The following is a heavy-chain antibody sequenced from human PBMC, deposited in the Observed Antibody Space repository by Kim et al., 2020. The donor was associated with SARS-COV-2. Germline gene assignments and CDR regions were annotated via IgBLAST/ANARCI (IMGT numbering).Heavy chain of an antibody. CDR3: ASSIDSSGYYYVPF. CDR2: VYHSGST. Sequence: SETLSLTCTVSGGSISSYYWSWIRQPPGKGLEWMGYVYHSGSTNYNPSLKSRVTMSIDTSKNQFSLRLSSVTAADSAVYYCASSIDSSGYYYVPFWGQGTLVTVSS. D-gene: IGHD3-22*01. CDR1: GGSISSYY. J-gene: IGHJ4*02. V-gene: IGHV4-59*08.